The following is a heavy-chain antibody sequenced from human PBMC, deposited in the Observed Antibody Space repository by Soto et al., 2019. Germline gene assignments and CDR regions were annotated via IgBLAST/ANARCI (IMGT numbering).Heavy chain of an antibody. CDR1: GFTFRSNA. V-gene: IGHV3-23*01. Sequence: EVQLLESGGGLVQPGGSLRVSCAASGFTFRSNAMGWVRQAPGKGLEWVSTISGPGDNTYYADSVKGRFTISRDNSKNALYLQMSSLRAEDTALYYCVKDGSSGWPYFDDMDVWGRGTTVTVSS. CDR3: VKDGSSGWPYFDDMDV. J-gene: IGHJ6*02. D-gene: IGHD6-19*01. CDR2: ISGPGDNT.